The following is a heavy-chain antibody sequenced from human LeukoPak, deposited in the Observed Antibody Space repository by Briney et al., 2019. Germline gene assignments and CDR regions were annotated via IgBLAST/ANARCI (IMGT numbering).Heavy chain of an antibody. J-gene: IGHJ4*02. Sequence: GGSLRLSCAASGFTFSSYWMSWVRQAPGKGLEWVANIKQDGSEKYYVDSVKGRFTISRDNAKNSLYLQMNSLRAEDTAVYYCARSAYCSGGSCYPREFDYWGQGTLVTVSS. D-gene: IGHD2-15*01. CDR1: GFTFSSYW. CDR3: ARSAYCSGGSCYPREFDY. V-gene: IGHV3-7*01. CDR2: IKQDGSEK.